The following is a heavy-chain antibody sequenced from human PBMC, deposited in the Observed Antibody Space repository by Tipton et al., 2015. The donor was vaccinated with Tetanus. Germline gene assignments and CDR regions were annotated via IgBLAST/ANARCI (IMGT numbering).Heavy chain of an antibody. CDR3: ARHGGRLAYYYYGMDV. CDR2: IYYSGST. CDR1: GVSISSYN. V-gene: IGHV4-59*08. Sequence: TLSLTCTVSGVSISSYNWTWIRQPPGRGLEWIGYIYYSGSTNYNPSLKSRVTISVDTSKNQFSLKLSSVTAADTAVYYCARHGGRLAYYYYGMDVWGQGTTVTVSS. J-gene: IGHJ6*02. D-gene: IGHD3-16*01.